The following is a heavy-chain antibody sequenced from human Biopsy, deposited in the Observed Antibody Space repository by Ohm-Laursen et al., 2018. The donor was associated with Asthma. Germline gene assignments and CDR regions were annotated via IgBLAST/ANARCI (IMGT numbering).Heavy chain of an antibody. Sequence: SLRLSCAASGFTFSSYGMHWVRQAPGKGLEWVAVIWYDGSNKYYADSVKGRFTISRDNSKNTLYLRMNSLRAEDTAVYYCARGGLGYCSSTSCHQNYYYGMDVWGQGTTVTVSS. CDR1: GFTFSSYG. CDR2: IWYDGSNK. D-gene: IGHD2-2*01. CDR3: ARGGLGYCSSTSCHQNYYYGMDV. V-gene: IGHV3-33*01. J-gene: IGHJ6*02.